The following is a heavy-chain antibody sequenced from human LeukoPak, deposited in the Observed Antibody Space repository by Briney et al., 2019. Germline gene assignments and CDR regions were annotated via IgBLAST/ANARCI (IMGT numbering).Heavy chain of an antibody. D-gene: IGHD6-13*01. CDR1: GYTFTSYA. Sequence: GASVKVSCKASGYTFTSYAMHWVRQAPGQRLEWMGWINAGNGNTKYSQKFQGRVTITRDTSASTAYMELSSLRSEDTAAYYCARGEQQLVRRYFDYWGQGTLVTVSS. CDR2: INAGNGNT. CDR3: ARGEQQLVRRYFDY. J-gene: IGHJ4*02. V-gene: IGHV1-3*01.